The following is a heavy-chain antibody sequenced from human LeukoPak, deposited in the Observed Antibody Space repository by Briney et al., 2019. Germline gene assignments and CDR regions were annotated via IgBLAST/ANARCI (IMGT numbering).Heavy chain of an antibody. Sequence: PGGSLRLSCAASGFTFSSYTMSWVRQAPGMGLEWVSGIGGTGGTTYYADSVKGRFTISRDNSKNTLYLQMNNLKTEDTAVYYCARGQHRVTYSDDAFDIWGQGTMVTVSS. V-gene: IGHV3-23*01. CDR2: IGGTGGTT. D-gene: IGHD4-11*01. CDR1: GFTFSSYT. CDR3: ARGQHRVTYSDDAFDI. J-gene: IGHJ3*02.